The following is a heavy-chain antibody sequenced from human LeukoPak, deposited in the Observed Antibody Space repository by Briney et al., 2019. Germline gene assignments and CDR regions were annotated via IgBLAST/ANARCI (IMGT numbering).Heavy chain of an antibody. CDR1: GGSISSYY. J-gene: IGHJ4*02. V-gene: IGHV4-59*01. Sequence: ASETLSLTCTVSGGSISSYYWSWIRQPPGKGLEWIGYIYYSGSTNYNPSLKSRVTISVDTSKNQFSLKLSSVTAADTAVYYCARASGLLWFGNSDYWGQGTLVTVSS. D-gene: IGHD3-10*01. CDR2: IYYSGST. CDR3: ARASGLLWFGNSDY.